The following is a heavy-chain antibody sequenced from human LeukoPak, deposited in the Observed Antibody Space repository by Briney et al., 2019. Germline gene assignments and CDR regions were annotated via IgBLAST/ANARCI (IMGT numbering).Heavy chain of an antibody. D-gene: IGHD3-10*01. CDR1: GGSISSSNW. V-gene: IGHV4-4*02. J-gene: IGHJ5*02. CDR3: ARMYYYGSGTYWSWFDP. CDR2: IYHSGST. Sequence: PSETLSLTCAVSGGSISSSNWWSWVRQPPGKGLEWIGEIYHSGSTNYNPSLKSRVTISVDKSKNQFSLKLSSVTAADTAVYYCARMYYYGSGTYWSWFDPWGQGTLVTVSS.